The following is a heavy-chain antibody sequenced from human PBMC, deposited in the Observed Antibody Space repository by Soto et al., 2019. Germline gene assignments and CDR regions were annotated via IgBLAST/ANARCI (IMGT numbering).Heavy chain of an antibody. Sequence: QVHLVQSGPDVKKPGASVKVACKASGYTFTSYGVSWVRQAPGQGLEWMGGISDYNGNTDYAANSQGRVTMTTHPSTTTAYMELRSLPSVATPVYFCAIVAGSTWSDFGSWGQGPLVTVSS. J-gene: IGHJ4*02. CDR3: AIVAGSTWSDFGS. V-gene: IGHV1-18*01. CDR1: GYTFTSYG. D-gene: IGHD6-13*01. CDR2: ISDYNGNT.